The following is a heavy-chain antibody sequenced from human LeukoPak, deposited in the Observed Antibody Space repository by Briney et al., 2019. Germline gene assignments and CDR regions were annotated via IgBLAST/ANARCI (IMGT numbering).Heavy chain of an antibody. D-gene: IGHD3-10*01. V-gene: IGHV3-48*01. Sequence: GGSLRLSCAASGFTFSSYWMSWVRQAPGKGLEWVSYITSSSSAISYADSVKGRFTISRDNAKNSLYLQMNSLRAEDTAVYYCARDPRITMVRGATPRWFDPWGQGTLVTVSS. CDR3: ARDPRITMVRGATPRWFDP. CDR2: ITSSSSAI. J-gene: IGHJ5*02. CDR1: GFTFSSYW.